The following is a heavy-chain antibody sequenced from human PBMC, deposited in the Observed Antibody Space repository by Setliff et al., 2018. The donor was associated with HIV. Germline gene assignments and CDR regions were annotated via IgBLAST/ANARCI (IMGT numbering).Heavy chain of an antibody. D-gene: IGHD6-19*01. V-gene: IGHV4-59*08. CDR2: ISDTGNT. J-gene: IGHJ4*02. CDR1: GASVSDQY. Sequence: PSETLSLTCSLYGASVSDQYWSWVRRPPGRGLEWIGSISDTGNTNYNPSLKSRVTISVDTSTNQFSLKLSSVTAADTAVYYCARGRRSSGWYVYHWGQGTLVTVSS. CDR3: ARGRRSSGWYVYH.